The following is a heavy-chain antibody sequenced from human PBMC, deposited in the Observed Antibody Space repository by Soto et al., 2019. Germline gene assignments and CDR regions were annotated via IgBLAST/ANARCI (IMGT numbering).Heavy chain of an antibody. Sequence: ASVKVSCKASGYTFTSYDINWVRQAPGQGLEWMGIINPSGGSTSYAQKFQGRVTMTRDTSTSTVYMELSSLRSEDTAVYYCGRDRERGYGSGSHDAFDIWGQGTMVTVSS. J-gene: IGHJ3*02. V-gene: IGHV1-46*03. D-gene: IGHD3-10*01. CDR3: GRDRERGYGSGSHDAFDI. CDR2: INPSGGST. CDR1: GYTFTSYD.